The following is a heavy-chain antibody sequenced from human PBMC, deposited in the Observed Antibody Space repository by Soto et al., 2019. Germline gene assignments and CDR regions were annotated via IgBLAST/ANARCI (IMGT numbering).Heavy chain of an antibody. J-gene: IGHJ4*02. CDR2: SYYSGST. CDR1: GGSISSYY. D-gene: IGHD6-19*01. V-gene: IGHV4-59*08. CDR3: ARLTSTGWYTSTFDY. Sequence: PSGTLSLTCTVSGGSISSYYWSWIRQPPGKGLEWIGYSYYSGSTNYNPSLKSRGTISVDTSKNQFSLKLSAGTAADTAVDYCARLTSTGWYTSTFDYWASDPWSPSPQ.